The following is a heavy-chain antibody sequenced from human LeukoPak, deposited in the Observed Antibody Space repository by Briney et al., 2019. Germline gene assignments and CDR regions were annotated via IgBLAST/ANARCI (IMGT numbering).Heavy chain of an antibody. J-gene: IGHJ4*02. CDR3: ARGSDTAMVVPFDY. D-gene: IGHD5-18*01. CDR2: ISAYNGNT. V-gene: IGHV1-18*04. CDR1: GYTFTGYY. Sequence: GASVKVSCKASGYTFTGYYMHWVRQAPGQGLEWMGWISAYNGNTNYAQKLQGRVTMTTDTSTSTAYMELRSLRSDDTAVYYCARGSDTAMVVPFDYWGQGTLVTVSS.